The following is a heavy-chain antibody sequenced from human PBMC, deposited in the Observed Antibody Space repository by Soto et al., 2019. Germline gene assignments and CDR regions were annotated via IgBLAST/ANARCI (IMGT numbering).Heavy chain of an antibody. CDR2: IIPILGIA. D-gene: IGHD6-19*01. Sequence: SVKVSCTASGGTFSSYTISWVRQAPGQGLEWMGRIIPILGIANYAQKFQGRVTITADKSTSTAYMELSSLRSEDTAVYYCARERFGSGWYENDYWGQGTLVTVSS. V-gene: IGHV1-69*02. CDR1: GGTFSSYT. CDR3: ARERFGSGWYENDY. J-gene: IGHJ4*02.